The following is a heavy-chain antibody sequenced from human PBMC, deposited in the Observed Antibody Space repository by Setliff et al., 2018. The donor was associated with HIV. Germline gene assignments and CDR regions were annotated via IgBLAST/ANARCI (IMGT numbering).Heavy chain of an antibody. D-gene: IGHD4-4*01. J-gene: IGHJ6*03. V-gene: IGHV4-31*03. CDR1: GGSISSGGYY. CDR2: IYYSGGT. Sequence: PSETLSLTCTVSGGSISSGGYYWSWIRQHPGKGLEWIGYIYYSGGTYYNPSLKSRLTISLDTSKKQFSLKLSSVTAADTAVYYCARELRVTGIYYYYYMDVWGKGTTVTVSS. CDR3: ARELRVTGIYYYYYMDV.